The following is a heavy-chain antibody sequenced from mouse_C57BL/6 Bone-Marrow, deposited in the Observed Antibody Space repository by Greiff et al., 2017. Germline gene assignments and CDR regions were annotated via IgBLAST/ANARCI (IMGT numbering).Heavy chain of an antibody. J-gene: IGHJ3*01. CDR1: GYTFTSYW. CDR3: ARSGEGFAY. Sequence: QVHVKQPGAELVRPGSSVKLSCKASGYTFTSYWMHWVKQRPIQGLEWIGNIDPSDSETHYNQKFKDKATLTVDKSSSTAYMQLSSLTSEDSAVYYCARSGEGFAYWGQGTLVTVSA. D-gene: IGHD2-13*01. V-gene: IGHV1-52*01. CDR2: IDPSDSET.